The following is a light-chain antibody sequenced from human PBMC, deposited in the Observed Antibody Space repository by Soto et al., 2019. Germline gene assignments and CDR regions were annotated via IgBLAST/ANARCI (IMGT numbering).Light chain of an antibody. V-gene: IGLV1-40*01. J-gene: IGLJ1*01. CDR2: GND. Sequence: QSVLTQPPSVSGAPGQGVTIYCTGSSSNIGAGYDVHWYQQLPGAAPKLLIFGNDNRPSGVPDRFSGSRSGTSASLAITGLQAEDEADYYCQSYDRSLSGSVFGAGTKLTVL. CDR3: QSYDRSLSGSV. CDR1: SSNIGAGYD.